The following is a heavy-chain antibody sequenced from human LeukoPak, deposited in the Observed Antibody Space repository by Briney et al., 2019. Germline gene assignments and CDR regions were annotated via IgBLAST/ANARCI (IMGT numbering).Heavy chain of an antibody. Sequence: SVKVSCKASGGTFISYAISWVRQAPGQGLEWMGGIIPIFGTANYAQKFQGRVTITADESTSTAYMELSSLRSEDTAVYYCARVVAYYYDSSGYYPHWGQGTLVTVSS. CDR3: ARVVAYYYDSSGYYPH. CDR2: IIPIFGTA. V-gene: IGHV1-69*01. D-gene: IGHD3-22*01. CDR1: GGTFISYA. J-gene: IGHJ4*02.